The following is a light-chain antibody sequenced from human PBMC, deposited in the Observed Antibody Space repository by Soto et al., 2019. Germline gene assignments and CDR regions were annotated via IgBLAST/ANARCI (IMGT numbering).Light chain of an antibody. J-gene: IGKJ2*01. CDR3: QQSYSTPS. V-gene: IGKV1-39*01. CDR2: AAS. CDR1: QSISSY. Sequence: DIQMTQSPSSLSASVGDRVTITCRASQSISSYLNWYQQKPGKAPKLLIYAASSLQSGVPSRFSGSGSGTDFTLNISSLQPEDFETYYCQQSYSTPSFGQGTKLEIK.